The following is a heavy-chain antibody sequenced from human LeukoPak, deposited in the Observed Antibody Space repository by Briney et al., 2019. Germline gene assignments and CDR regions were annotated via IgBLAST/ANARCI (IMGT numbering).Heavy chain of an antibody. CDR2: ISGPASST. CDR1: GFTFSSQA. D-gene: IGHD3-22*01. CDR3: AKSASLYYYDSSGYTNWFDP. Sequence: GGSLRLSCAASGFTFSSQAMSWVRQAPGRGLEWISAISGPASSTYYADSVKGRFTISRDNSKNTLYLQMNSLRAEDTAVYYCAKSASLYYYDSSGYTNWFDPWGQGTLVTVSS. J-gene: IGHJ5*02. V-gene: IGHV3-23*01.